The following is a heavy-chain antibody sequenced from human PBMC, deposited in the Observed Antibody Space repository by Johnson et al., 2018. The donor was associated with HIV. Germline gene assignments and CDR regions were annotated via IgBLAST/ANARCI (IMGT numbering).Heavy chain of an antibody. V-gene: IGHV3-23*04. J-gene: IGHJ3*02. CDR3: AGQVRAFDI. Sequence: VQLVESGGGLIQPGGSLRVSCAASGFTFSSYAMHWVRQAPGKGLEWVSAISGSGGSTYYADSVKGRFTISRDNSMHTMYLQMNSLRAEDTAVYYCAGQVRAFDIWGQGTMVTVSS. CDR1: GFTFSSYA. D-gene: IGHD6-19*01. CDR2: ISGSGGST.